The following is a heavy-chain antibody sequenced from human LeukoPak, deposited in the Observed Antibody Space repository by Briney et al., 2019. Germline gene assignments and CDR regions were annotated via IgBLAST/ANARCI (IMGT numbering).Heavy chain of an antibody. Sequence: GRSLRLSCAASGFTFSSYAMHWVRQAPGKGLEWVAVISYDGSNKYYADSVKGRFTISRDNSKNTLYLQMNSLRAEDTAVYYCAREYDYGDYHLWDWGQGTLVTVSS. D-gene: IGHD4-17*01. CDR3: AREYDYGDYHLWD. CDR2: ISYDGSNK. J-gene: IGHJ4*02. V-gene: IGHV3-30-3*01. CDR1: GFTFSSYA.